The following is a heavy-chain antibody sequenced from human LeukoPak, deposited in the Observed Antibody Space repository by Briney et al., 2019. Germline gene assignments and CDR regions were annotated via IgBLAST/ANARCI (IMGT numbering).Heavy chain of an antibody. Sequence: ASVKVSFKASGYTFTGYYMHWLRQAPGQGLEWMGWINPNSGGTNYAQKFQGRVTMTRDTSISTAYMELSRLRSDDTAVYYCARMKASIAARRSLDYWGQGTLVTVSS. V-gene: IGHV1-2*02. CDR3: ARMKASIAARRSLDY. CDR2: INPNSGGT. J-gene: IGHJ4*02. CDR1: GYTFTGYY. D-gene: IGHD6-6*01.